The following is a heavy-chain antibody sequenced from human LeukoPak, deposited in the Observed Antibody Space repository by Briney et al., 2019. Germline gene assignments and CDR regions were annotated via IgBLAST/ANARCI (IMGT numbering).Heavy chain of an antibody. D-gene: IGHD2-2*01. Sequence: SETLSLTCAVSGFFISSGYYWGWIRQPPGKGLEWIGSIYHSDSTYYNPSLKSRVTISLDTSKNQFSLRLNSVTAADTAMYYCPRHIGTYCLSSSCANRFDPWGQGTLVTVFS. J-gene: IGHJ5*02. CDR3: PRHIGTYCLSSSCANRFDP. CDR2: IYHSDST. V-gene: IGHV4-38-2*01. CDR1: GFFISSGYY.